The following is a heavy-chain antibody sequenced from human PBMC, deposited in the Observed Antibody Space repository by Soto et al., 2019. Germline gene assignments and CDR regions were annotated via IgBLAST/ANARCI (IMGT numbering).Heavy chain of an antibody. J-gene: IGHJ1*01. D-gene: IGHD3-22*01. V-gene: IGHV1-24*01. CDR3: ATDLPPLARRPYDSSGYYRFSAEYFQH. CDR1: GYTLTELS. CDR2: FDPEDGET. Sequence: ASVKVSCKVSGYTLTELSMHWVRQAPGKGLTWMGGFDPEDGETIYAQKLQGRVTMTEDTSTDTAYMELSSPRSEDTAVYYCATDLPPLARRPYDSSGYYRFSAEYFQHWDQGTLVTVS.